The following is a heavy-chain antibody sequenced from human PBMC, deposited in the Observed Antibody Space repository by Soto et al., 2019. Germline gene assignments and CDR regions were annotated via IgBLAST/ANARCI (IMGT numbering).Heavy chain of an antibody. V-gene: IGHV3-33*01. J-gene: IGHJ4*02. CDR1: GFTFSSYG. CDR3: ARDNARYSYGPFDY. D-gene: IGHD5-18*01. Sequence: QVQLVESGGGVVQPGRSLRLSCAASGFTFSSYGMHWVRQAPGKGLEWVAVIWYDGSNKYYADSMKGRFTISRDNSKNTLYLQMNRLRAEDTAVDYWARDNARYSYGPFDYLGQGTLVTVSS. CDR2: IWYDGSNK.